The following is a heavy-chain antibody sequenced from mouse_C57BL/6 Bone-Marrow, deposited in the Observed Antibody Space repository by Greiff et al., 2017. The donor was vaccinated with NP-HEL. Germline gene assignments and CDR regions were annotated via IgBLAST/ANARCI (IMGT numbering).Heavy chain of an antibody. CDR3: ARGRWLLPSWFAY. J-gene: IGHJ3*01. CDR1: GYTFTDYY. D-gene: IGHD2-3*01. CDR2: INPYNGGT. Sequence: EVQLQQSGPVLVKPGASVKMSCKASGYTFTDYYMNWVKQSHGKSLEWIGVINPYNGGTSYNQKFKGKATSTVDKSSSTAYMELNSLTSEDSAVYYCARGRWLLPSWFAYWGQGTLVTVSA. V-gene: IGHV1-19*01.